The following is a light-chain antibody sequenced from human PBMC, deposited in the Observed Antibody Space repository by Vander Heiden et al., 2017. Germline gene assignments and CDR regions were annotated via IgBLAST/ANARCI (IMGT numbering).Light chain of an antibody. Sequence: IQTTQSPSSLSASVGERVTITCRASQNIYTYLNWYQQKLGKAPKLLIYAASNLQNGVPSRFSGSGSGTDFTLTISSLQPEDFATYYCQQSYSTPYTFGLGTKVEIK. CDR1: QNIYTY. CDR2: AAS. CDR3: QQSYSTPYT. V-gene: IGKV1-39*01. J-gene: IGKJ2*01.